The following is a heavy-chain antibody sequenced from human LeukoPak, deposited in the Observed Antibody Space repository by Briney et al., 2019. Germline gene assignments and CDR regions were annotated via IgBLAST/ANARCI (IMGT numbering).Heavy chain of an antibody. CDR2: IHGDASGT. V-gene: IGHV3-23*01. D-gene: IGHD1-26*01. Sequence: PPGGSLRLSCAASGFTFRNYAMSWVRQAPGKGLEWVSGIHGDASGTFYAESVKGRFTISRDNSKNTLHLQMNSLRAEDTAMYYCAKGFKSGDGKWEVDFWGQGTLVTVSS. J-gene: IGHJ4*02. CDR3: AKGFKSGDGKWEVDF. CDR1: GFTFRNYA.